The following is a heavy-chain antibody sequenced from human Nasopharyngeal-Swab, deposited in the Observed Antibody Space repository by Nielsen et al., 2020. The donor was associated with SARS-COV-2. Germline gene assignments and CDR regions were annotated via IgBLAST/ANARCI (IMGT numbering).Heavy chain of an antibody. Sequence: GESLKISCAASGFTFSSYAMSWVRQAPGKGLEWVSAISGSGGSTCYADSVKGRFTISRDNSKNTLYLQMNSLRAEDTAVYYCAKKRFGELLYYYFYFDYWGQGTLVTVSS. CDR1: GFTFSSYA. CDR2: ISGSGGST. D-gene: IGHD3-10*01. CDR3: AKKRFGELLYYYFYFDY. J-gene: IGHJ4*02. V-gene: IGHV3-23*01.